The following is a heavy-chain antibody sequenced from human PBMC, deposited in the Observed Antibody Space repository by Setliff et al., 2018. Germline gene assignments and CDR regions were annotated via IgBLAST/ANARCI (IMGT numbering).Heavy chain of an antibody. D-gene: IGHD3-3*01. Sequence: ASVKVSCKVSGYTLTELSMHWVRQAPGKGLEWMGGFDPEDGETIYAQKFQGRVTMIEDTSTDTAYMELSSLRSEDTAVYYCARDPQYYNFWSGYYTHYYYGMDVWGQGTTVTVSS. CDR2: FDPEDGET. CDR3: ARDPQYYNFWSGYYTHYYYGMDV. J-gene: IGHJ6*02. V-gene: IGHV1-24*01. CDR1: GYTLTELS.